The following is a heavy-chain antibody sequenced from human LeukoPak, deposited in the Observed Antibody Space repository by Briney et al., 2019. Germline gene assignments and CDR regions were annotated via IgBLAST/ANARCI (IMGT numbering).Heavy chain of an antibody. CDR1: GFTFSSYA. CDR2: ISLIGGST. CDR3: AKDLYCSSTTCSRYFDY. D-gene: IGHD2-2*01. J-gene: IGHJ4*02. Sequence: GGSLRLSCAASGFTFSSYAMSWVRQAPGKGLEWVSAISLIGGSTHYADSVKGRFTISRDNSMNTLYLQMNSLSAEDTAVYYCAKDLYCSSTTCSRYFDYWGQGTLVTASS. V-gene: IGHV3-23*01.